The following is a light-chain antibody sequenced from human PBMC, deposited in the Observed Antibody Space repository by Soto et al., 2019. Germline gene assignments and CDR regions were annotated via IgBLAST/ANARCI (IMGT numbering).Light chain of an antibody. CDR1: QDINYW. CDR3: QQYNSYSPWT. Sequence: DIQMTQSPSTLSAFVGDRVTITCRAGQDINYWLAWYQQKPGKAPKLLIYKASTLETGVPPRFSGSGSGTEFTLTIPSLQPDDFATYYCQQYNSYSPWTFGQGTKVEIK. CDR2: KAS. V-gene: IGKV1-5*03. J-gene: IGKJ1*01.